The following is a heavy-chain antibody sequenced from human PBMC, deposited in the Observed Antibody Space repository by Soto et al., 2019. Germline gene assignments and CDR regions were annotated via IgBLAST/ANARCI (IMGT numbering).Heavy chain of an antibody. Sequence: PGVSLRLSCAASGFTFSSYAMHWVRQAPGKGLEWVAVISYDGSNKYYADSVKGRFTISRDNSKNTLYLQMDSLRAEDTAVYYCAGQVGYYYWGQGTLVTVSS. J-gene: IGHJ4*02. D-gene: IGHD1-26*01. CDR2: ISYDGSNK. V-gene: IGHV3-30-3*01. CDR1: GFTFSSYA. CDR3: AGQVGYYY.